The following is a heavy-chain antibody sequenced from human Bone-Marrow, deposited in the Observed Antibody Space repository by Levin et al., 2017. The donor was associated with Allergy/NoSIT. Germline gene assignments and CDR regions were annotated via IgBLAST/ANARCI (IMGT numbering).Heavy chain of an antibody. J-gene: IGHJ4*02. CDR3: ARDKVTGSSLFDC. CDR2: IKQDGSEI. Sequence: SGGSLRLSCAASGFTFSNYWMSWVRQAPGKGPEWVANIKQDGSEIYYVDSVKGRFTISRDNAKKSLFLQMNSLRDEDSAMYYCARDKVTGSSLFDCWGQGTLVTVSS. V-gene: IGHV3-7*01. CDR1: GFTFSNYW. D-gene: IGHD2-15*01.